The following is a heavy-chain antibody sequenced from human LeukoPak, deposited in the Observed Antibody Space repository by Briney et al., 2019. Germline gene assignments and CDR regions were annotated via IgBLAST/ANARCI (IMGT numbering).Heavy chain of an antibody. Sequence: PGGSLRLSCAASGFTFSSHVMNWVRQAPGKGLEWVAGISGSGGGTQYADSVKGRFTISRDNRKNTLYLQMNSLRAEDTAMYFCAKRGVVIRVILVGFHKEAYYFDSWGQGALVTVSS. CDR2: ISGSGGGT. CDR1: GFTFSSHV. J-gene: IGHJ4*02. D-gene: IGHD3-22*01. V-gene: IGHV3-23*01. CDR3: AKRGVVIRVILVGFHKEAYYFDS.